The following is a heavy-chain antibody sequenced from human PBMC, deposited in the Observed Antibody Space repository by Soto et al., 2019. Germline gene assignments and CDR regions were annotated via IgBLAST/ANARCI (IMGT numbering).Heavy chain of an antibody. CDR1: GGTFRSYA. CDR2: VIPIFGTA. V-gene: IGHV1-69*01. Sequence: QVQLVQSGAEVKKPGSSVKVSCKASGGTFRSYAISWVRQAPGQGLEWMGGVIPIFGTANYAQKFQGRVTITADESTSTAYMELSSLRSEDTAVYYCARAIVGATLERPRVFDYWGQGTLVTVSS. J-gene: IGHJ4*02. D-gene: IGHD1-26*01. CDR3: ARAIVGATLERPRVFDY.